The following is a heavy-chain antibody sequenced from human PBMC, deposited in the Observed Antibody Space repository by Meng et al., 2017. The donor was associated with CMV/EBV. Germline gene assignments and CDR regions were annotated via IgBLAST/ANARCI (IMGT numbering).Heavy chain of an antibody. J-gene: IGHJ4*02. CDR1: GGSFSAYY. D-gene: IGHD2-8*01. CDR2: INHSGSA. Sequence: SETLSLTCAVYGGSFSAYYWSWIRQPPGKGLEWIGEINHSGSANYNSSLKSRVTISVDTSKNHFSLRLSSVTAADTAVYYCASLYGLYTAAHKRVHDYWGQGTLVTVSS. CDR3: ASLYGLYTAAHKRVHDY. V-gene: IGHV4-34*01.